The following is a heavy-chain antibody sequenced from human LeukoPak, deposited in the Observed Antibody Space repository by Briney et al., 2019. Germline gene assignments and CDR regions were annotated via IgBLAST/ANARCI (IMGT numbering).Heavy chain of an antibody. D-gene: IGHD6-13*01. CDR2: ISGTGGSI. CDR1: GFTLGSYV. CDR3: AKGGSSWYYYYGMDV. J-gene: IGHJ6*02. Sequence: GRSLRLSCLASGFTLGSYVMSWVRQAPGKGLEWVSAISGTGGSINYADSVKGRFTISRDNSKNTLYLQMNSLRAEDTAVYYCAKGGSSWYYYYGMDVWGQGTTVTVSS. V-gene: IGHV3-23*01.